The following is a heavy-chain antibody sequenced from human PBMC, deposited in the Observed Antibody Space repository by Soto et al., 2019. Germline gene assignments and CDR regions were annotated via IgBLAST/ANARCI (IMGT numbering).Heavy chain of an antibody. J-gene: IGHJ6*02. Sequence: PGESLKISCKGSGYSFTSYWIGWVRQMPGKGLEWMGIIYPGDSDTRYSPSFQGQVTISADKSISTAYLQWSSLKASDTAMYYCARHRGTTGTTSDQYYYYGMDVWGQGTTVTVSS. CDR3: ARHRGTTGTTSDQYYYYGMDV. V-gene: IGHV5-51*01. CDR1: GYSFTSYW. CDR2: IYPGDSDT. D-gene: IGHD1-1*01.